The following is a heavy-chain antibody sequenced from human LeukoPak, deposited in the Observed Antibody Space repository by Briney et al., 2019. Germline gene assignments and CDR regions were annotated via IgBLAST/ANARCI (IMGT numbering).Heavy chain of an antibody. V-gene: IGHV4-59*01. D-gene: IGHD1-26*01. Sequence: SETLSLTCTVSGGSISSYYWSWIRQPPGKGLEWIGYIYYSGGTNYNPPLKSRVTISVDTSKNQFSLKLSSVTAADTAVYYCAGYSDNWFDPWGQGTLVTVSS. CDR2: IYYSGGT. CDR1: GGSISSYY. CDR3: AGYSDNWFDP. J-gene: IGHJ5*02.